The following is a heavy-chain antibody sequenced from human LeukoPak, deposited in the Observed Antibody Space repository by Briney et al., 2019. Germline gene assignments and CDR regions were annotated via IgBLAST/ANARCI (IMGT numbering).Heavy chain of an antibody. J-gene: IGHJ4*02. V-gene: IGHV4-59*08. CDR2: IYYSGST. Sequence: ASETLSLTCTVSGGSISSYYWSWIRQPPGKGLEWIGYIYYSGSTNYNPSLKSRVTISVDTSKNQFSLKLSSVTAADTAVYYCARLPTSGVDYWGQGTLVTVSS. D-gene: IGHD3-10*01. CDR1: GGSISSYY. CDR3: ARLPTSGVDY.